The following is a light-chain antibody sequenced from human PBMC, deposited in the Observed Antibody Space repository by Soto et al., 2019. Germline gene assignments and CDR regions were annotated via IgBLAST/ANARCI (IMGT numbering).Light chain of an antibody. V-gene: IGKV3-20*01. J-gene: IGKJ2*01. CDR3: QQYGSSPPYT. Sequence: EIVLTQSPGTLSLSPGERATLSCRASHSVSSSYLAWYQQKPGQAPRLLIYGASSRATGIPDRFSGSGSGTDFTLTISRLEPEDFAVDYCQQYGSSPPYTFGQWTKLAIK. CDR1: HSVSSSY. CDR2: GAS.